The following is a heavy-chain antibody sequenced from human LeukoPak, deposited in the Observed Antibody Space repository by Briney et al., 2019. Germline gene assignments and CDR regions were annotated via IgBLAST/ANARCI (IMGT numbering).Heavy chain of an antibody. J-gene: IGHJ4*02. CDR3: ARFLFPWGFDY. CDR2: INVDGSET. D-gene: IGHD2/OR15-2a*01. V-gene: IGHV3-7*01. Sequence: PGGSLRLSCAASAFTFTDYWMTWVRQPPGKGLERVANINVDGSETYYVDSVKGRFTISRDNAQNSLYLQMNSLRAEDTAVYYCARFLFPWGFDYWGQGILVTVSS. CDR1: AFTFTDYW.